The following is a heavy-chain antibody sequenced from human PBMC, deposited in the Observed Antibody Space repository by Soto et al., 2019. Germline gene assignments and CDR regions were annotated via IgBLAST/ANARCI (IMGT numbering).Heavy chain of an antibody. V-gene: IGHV1-69*05. CDR2: IIPIFGTT. CDR3: ARDRFDGYSEIDY. D-gene: IGHD4-4*01. CDR1: GGTFSSYA. J-gene: IGHJ4*02. Sequence: ASVKVSCKASGGTFSSYAISWVRQAPGQGLEWMGVIIPIFGTTSYAQKFQGRVTMTRDLSTSTVYMELSSLRSEDTAVYYCARDRFDGYSEIDYWGQGTLVTVSS.